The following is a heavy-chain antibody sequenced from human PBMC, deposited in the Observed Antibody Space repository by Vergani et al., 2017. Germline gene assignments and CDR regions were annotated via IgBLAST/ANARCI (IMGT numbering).Heavy chain of an antibody. Sequence: QVQLVQSGAEVKKPGASVKVSCKASGYTFTSYYMHWVRQAPGQGLEWMGGIIPIFGTANYAQKFQGRVTITADESTSTAYMELSSLRSEDTAVYYCAGEVIVGATTGYFQHWGQGTLVTVSS. CDR1: GYTFTSYY. J-gene: IGHJ1*01. CDR2: IIPIFGTA. CDR3: AGEVIVGATTGYFQH. V-gene: IGHV1-69*01. D-gene: IGHD1-26*01.